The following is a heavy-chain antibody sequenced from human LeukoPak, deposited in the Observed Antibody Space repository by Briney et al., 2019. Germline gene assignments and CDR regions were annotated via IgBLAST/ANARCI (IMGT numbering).Heavy chain of an antibody. J-gene: IGHJ4*02. CDR2: INHSGST. CDR3: ARGQRYCSSTSCYGIFDY. V-gene: IGHV4-34*01. D-gene: IGHD2-2*01. CDR1: GGSFSGYY. Sequence: SETLSLTCAVYGGSFSGYYWSWIRQPPGNGLEWIGEINHSGSTNYNPSLKCRVTISVDTSKNQFSLKLSSVTAADTAVYYCARGQRYCSSTSCYGIFDYWGQGTLVTVSS.